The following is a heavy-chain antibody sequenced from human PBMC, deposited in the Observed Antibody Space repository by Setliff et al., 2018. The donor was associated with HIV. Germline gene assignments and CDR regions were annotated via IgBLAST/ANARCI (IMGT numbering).Heavy chain of an antibody. CDR1: GFAFSTYG. CDR2: IRSDESDE. J-gene: IGHJ5*01. Sequence: PGGSLRLSCAVSGFAFSTYGMHWVRQAPGKGLEWVAFIRSDESDEHYADSVKGRFTISRDNSKKTLYMQMNSLRVEDTAVYYCTKSQDILSWNWFDSWGQGTQVTVSS. V-gene: IGHV3-30*02. D-gene: IGHD3-9*01. CDR3: TKSQDILSWNWFDS.